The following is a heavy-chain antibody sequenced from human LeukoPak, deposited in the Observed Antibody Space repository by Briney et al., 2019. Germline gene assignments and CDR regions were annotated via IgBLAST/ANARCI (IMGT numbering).Heavy chain of an antibody. J-gene: IGHJ4*02. V-gene: IGHV4-4*07. CDR3: ARAYDFWSGYYVLDY. CDR1: GGSISSYY. D-gene: IGHD3-3*01. Sequence: SETLSLTCTVSGGSISSYYWSWIRQPAGKGLEWIGRIYTTGSTNYNPSLKSRVTMSSDTSKSQFSLKLSSVTAADTAVYHCARAYDFWSGYYVLDYWGQGTLVTVSS. CDR2: IYTTGST.